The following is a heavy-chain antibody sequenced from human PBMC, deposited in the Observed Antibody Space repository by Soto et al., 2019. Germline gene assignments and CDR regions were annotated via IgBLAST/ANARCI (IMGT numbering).Heavy chain of an antibody. D-gene: IGHD1-1*01. Sequence: WASVKVSCKASGGTFSSYAISWVRQAPGQGLEWMGGIIPTFGTANYAQEFQGRVTITADESTSTAYMELSSLRSEDTAVYYCSLERPGYYYYGMDVWSQGTTVTVSS. V-gene: IGHV1-69*13. CDR3: SLERPGYYYYGMDV. CDR2: IIPTFGTA. J-gene: IGHJ6*02. CDR1: GGTFSSYA.